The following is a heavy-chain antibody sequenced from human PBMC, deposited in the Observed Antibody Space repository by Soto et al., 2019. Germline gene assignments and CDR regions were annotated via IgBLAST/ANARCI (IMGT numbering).Heavy chain of an antibody. Sequence: SETLSLACTVSGGSISSSSYYWGWIRQPPGKGLEWIGSIYYSGSTYYNPSLKSRVTISVDTSKNQFSLKLSSVTAADTAVYYCARHLLPNYYDSSGFAFDTWGQGTMVT. CDR2: IYYSGST. V-gene: IGHV4-39*01. D-gene: IGHD3-22*01. CDR3: ARHLLPNYYDSSGFAFDT. CDR1: GGSISSSSYY. J-gene: IGHJ3*02.